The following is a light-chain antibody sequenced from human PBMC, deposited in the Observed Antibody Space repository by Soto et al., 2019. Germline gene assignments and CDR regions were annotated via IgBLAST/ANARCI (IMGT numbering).Light chain of an antibody. V-gene: IGKV3-15*01. J-gene: IGKJ1*01. CDR3: QQYHNLWS. CDR2: RAS. CDR1: QNIYSN. Sequence: IALTQSPATVSVSPGDRVTLSCWASQNIYSNLGWYQQRPGQAPRLIIYRASARPTGIPARFSGSGSGTEFTPTISRLQSEDFATYYCQQYHNLWSFGRGTKVEIK.